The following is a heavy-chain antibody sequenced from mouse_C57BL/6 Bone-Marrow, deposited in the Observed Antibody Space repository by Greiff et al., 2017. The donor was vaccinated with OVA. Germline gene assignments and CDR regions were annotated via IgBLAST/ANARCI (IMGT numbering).Heavy chain of an antibody. CDR3: ARHGYYRGYFDV. CDR1: GFNIQNTY. V-gene: IGHV14-3*01. D-gene: IGHD2-3*01. Sequence: EVKLVESVAELVRPGASVKLSCTASGFNIQNTYMHWVKQRPEQGLEWIGRIDPANGNTKYAPKFQGKATLTADTSSNTAYLQLSSLTSEDTAIYYCARHGYYRGYFDVWGTGTTVTVSS. CDR2: IDPANGNT. J-gene: IGHJ1*03.